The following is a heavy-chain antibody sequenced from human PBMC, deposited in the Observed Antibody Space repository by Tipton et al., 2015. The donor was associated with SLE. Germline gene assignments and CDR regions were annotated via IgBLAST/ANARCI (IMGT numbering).Heavy chain of an antibody. CDR2: IYYSGST. V-gene: IGHV4-59*01. CDR3: ARGGEGAFDM. CDR1: GGSISSYS. J-gene: IGHJ3*02. D-gene: IGHD2-21*01. Sequence: TLSLTCTVSGGSISSYSWSWIRQPPGKGLEWIGYIYYSGSTNYNRSLKSRVTISVDTSKNQFSLKLSSVTAADTAEYYCARGGEGAFDMWGQGTMVTVSS.